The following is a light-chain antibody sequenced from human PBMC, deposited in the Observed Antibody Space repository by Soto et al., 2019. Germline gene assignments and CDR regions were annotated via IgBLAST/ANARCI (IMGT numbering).Light chain of an antibody. CDR3: QQRTNWPRA. V-gene: IGKV3-11*01. CDR1: QSVSSY. CDR2: DVS. J-gene: IGKJ4*01. Sequence: EIVLTQSPATLSLSPGERATLSCRASQSVSSYLGWYQQKPGQAPRLLIYDVSNRATGIPARFSGSGSGTDFTLTISSLEPEDFAIYYCQQRTNWPRAFGGGTKVEIK.